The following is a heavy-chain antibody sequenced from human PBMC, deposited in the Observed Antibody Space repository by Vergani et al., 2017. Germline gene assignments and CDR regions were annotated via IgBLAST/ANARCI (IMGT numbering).Heavy chain of an antibody. D-gene: IGHD6-19*01. Sequence: QVQLVQSGAEVKKPGASVKVSCKASGYTFISYGISWVRQAPGQGLEWMGWISAYNGNTNYAQKLQGRVTMTPDTSTNTTYMEMRSLRSDDTAVYYCARDRGQWLAHVLGYWGQGTLVTVSS. J-gene: IGHJ4*02. CDR1: GYTFISYG. CDR2: ISAYNGNT. V-gene: IGHV1-18*01. CDR3: ARDRGQWLAHVLGY.